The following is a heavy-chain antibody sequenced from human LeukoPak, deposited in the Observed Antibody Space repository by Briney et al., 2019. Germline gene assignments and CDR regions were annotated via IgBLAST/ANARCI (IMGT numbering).Heavy chain of an antibody. CDR3: ARDLYGVSHDY. CDR2: IYSSGST. CDR1: GFTVSSNY. V-gene: IGHV3-53*01. Sequence: GGSLRLSCAASGFTVSSNYMDWVRQAPGKGLEWVSVIYSSGSTYYADSVKGRFTISRDNSKNTLYLQMNSLRAEDTAVYYCARDLYGVSHDYWGQGTLVTVSS. D-gene: IGHD4-17*01. J-gene: IGHJ4*02.